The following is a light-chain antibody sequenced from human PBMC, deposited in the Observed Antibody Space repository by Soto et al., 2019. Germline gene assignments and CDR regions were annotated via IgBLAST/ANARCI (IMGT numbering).Light chain of an antibody. CDR2: DAT. J-gene: IGKJ5*01. CDR1: QRTKTF. Sequence: IVVSMSPVTVSLSQGERDTLSCRATQRTKTFLVNYQQRPGQAPRHLIYDATPRAAGIPARFSGSGFGTDVTLTTSSFYPEDAAVHYCQQVSNCLLIPFCQVTLLAIK. CDR3: QQVSNCLLIP. V-gene: IGKV3-11*01.